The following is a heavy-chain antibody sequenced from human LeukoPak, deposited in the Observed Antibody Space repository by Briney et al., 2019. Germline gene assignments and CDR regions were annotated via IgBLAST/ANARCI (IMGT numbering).Heavy chain of an antibody. V-gene: IGHV4-34*01. CDR3: ARRRVVVVAATVPSLKRYWYFDL. CDR1: GGSFSGYY. D-gene: IGHD2-15*01. CDR2: INHSGST. Sequence: SETLSLTCAVYGGSFSGYYWSWIRQPPGRGLEWIGEINHSGSTNYNPSLKSRVTISVDTSKNQFSLKLSSVTAADTAVYYCARRRVVVVAATVPSLKRYWYFDLWGRGTLVTVSS. J-gene: IGHJ2*01.